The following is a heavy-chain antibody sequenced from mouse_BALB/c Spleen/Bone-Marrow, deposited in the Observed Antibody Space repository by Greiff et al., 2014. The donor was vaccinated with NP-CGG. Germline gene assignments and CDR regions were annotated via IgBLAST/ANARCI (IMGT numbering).Heavy chain of an antibody. J-gene: IGHJ4*01. Sequence: VQLQQSGAELVKPGASVKLSCTASGFNIKDTYMHWGEQRPEKGLEWIGRIDPANGNTKYDPKFQGKATITADTSSNTAYLQLSSLTSEDTAVYYCARDSPYAMDYWGQGTSVTVSS. CDR3: ARDSPYAMDY. CDR1: GFNIKDTY. V-gene: IGHV14-3*02. CDR2: IDPANGNT.